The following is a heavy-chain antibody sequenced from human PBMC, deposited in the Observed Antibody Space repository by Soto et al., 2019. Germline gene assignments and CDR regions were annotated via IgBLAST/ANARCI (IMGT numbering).Heavy chain of an antibody. J-gene: IGHJ4*02. CDR2: ISGSGGNT. Sequence: QPGGSLRLSCAASGFTFRNNAMNWVRQAPGRGLEWVSTISGSGGNTYYADSVKGRFTISRDNAKDTLFLQMSGLRAEDTAVYFCAKARFGDGRGFDYWGQGTLVTVSS. V-gene: IGHV3-23*01. CDR3: AKARFGDGRGFDY. CDR1: GFTFRNNA. D-gene: IGHD3-10*01.